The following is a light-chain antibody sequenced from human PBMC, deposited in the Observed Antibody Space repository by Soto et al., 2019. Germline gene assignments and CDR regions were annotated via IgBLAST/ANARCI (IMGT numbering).Light chain of an antibody. CDR1: SSDVGAYNY. CDR2: EVT. V-gene: IGLV2-14*01. Sequence: QPALTQPASVSGSPGQSITISYTGTSSDVGAYNYVSWYQHHPGKVPKLLIYEVTNRPSGVSDRFSGSKSGNTASLTISGLQAEDEADYYCSSKRDSSTLFVFGTGTKVTVL. J-gene: IGLJ1*01. CDR3: SSKRDSSTLFV.